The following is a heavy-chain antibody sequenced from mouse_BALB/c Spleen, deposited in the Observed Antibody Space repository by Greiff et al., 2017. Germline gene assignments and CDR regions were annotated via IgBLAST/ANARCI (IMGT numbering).Heavy chain of an antibody. D-gene: IGHD4-1*01. CDR1: GFTFSSFG. J-gene: IGHJ2*01. V-gene: IGHV5-17*02. Sequence: EVKLEESGGGLVQPGGSRKLSCAASGFTFSSFGMHWVRQAPEKGLEWVAYISSGSSTIYYADTVKGRFTISRDNPKNTLFLQMTSLRSEDTAMYYCARSRTGTGFDYWGQGTTLTVSS. CDR3: ARSRTGTGFDY. CDR2: ISSGSSTI.